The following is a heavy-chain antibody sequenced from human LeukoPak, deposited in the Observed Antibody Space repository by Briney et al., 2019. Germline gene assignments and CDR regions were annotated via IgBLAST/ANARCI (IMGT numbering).Heavy chain of an antibody. V-gene: IGHV4-34*01. Sequence: SETLSLTCAVYGGSFSGYYWSWIRQPPGKGLEWIGEINHSGSTNYNPSLKSRVTISVDTSKNRFSLKLSSVTAADTAVYYCARGSGRRVAGRHYYYGMDVWGQGTTVTVSS. D-gene: IGHD6-19*01. CDR3: ARGSGRRVAGRHYYYGMDV. CDR2: INHSGST. J-gene: IGHJ6*02. CDR1: GGSFSGYY.